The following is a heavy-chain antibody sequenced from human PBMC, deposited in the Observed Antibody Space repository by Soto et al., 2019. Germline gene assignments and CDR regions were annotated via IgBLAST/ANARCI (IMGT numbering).Heavy chain of an antibody. V-gene: IGHV3-23*01. J-gene: IGHJ4*02. CDR3: AKCLSDDWDDGYPYDC. CDR2: ISGFGGST. CDR1: GFTFSSYS. Sequence: EVYLWESGGGLVQRGGSLRLSCAASGFTFSSYSMSWVRQAPGKGLEWVSGISGFGGSTYYADSVKGRFTISRDNSKNNLYRKINRLRAEDTAIYDCAKCLSDDWDDGYPYDCWGQGNLVTFSS. D-gene: IGHD1-1*01.